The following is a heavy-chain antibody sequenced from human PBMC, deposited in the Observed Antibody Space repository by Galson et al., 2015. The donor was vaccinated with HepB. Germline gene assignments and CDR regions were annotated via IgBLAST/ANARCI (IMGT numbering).Heavy chain of an antibody. D-gene: IGHD3-9*01. Sequence: ETLSLTCTVSGGSVSSDSYYWSWIRQPPGKGLEWIANIYFSGSTIYNPALKSRVTISVDTSKNQFSLKLSSVTAADTAVYYCARGRYDILTDFYYYFDYWGQGTLVAVSS. CDR1: GGSVSSDSYY. J-gene: IGHJ4*02. CDR2: IYFSGST. CDR3: ARGRYDILTDFYYYFDY. V-gene: IGHV4-61*01.